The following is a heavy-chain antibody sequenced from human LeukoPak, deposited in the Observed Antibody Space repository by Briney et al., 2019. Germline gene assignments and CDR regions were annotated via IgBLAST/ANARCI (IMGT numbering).Heavy chain of an antibody. J-gene: IGHJ6*02. CDR1: GYSFTSYW. D-gene: IGHD6-13*01. CDR3: ASSFPGIAAAGISPYYYYGMDV. CDR2: IYPGDSDT. Sequence: EESLKISCKGSGYSFTSYWIGWVRQMPGKGLEWMGIIYPGDSDTRYSPSFQGQVTISADKSISTAYLQWSSLKASDTAMYYCASSFPGIAAAGISPYYYYGMDVWGHGTTVTVSS. V-gene: IGHV5-51*01.